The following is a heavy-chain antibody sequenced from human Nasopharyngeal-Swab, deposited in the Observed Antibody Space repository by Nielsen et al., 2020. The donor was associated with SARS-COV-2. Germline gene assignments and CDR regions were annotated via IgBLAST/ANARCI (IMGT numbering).Heavy chain of an antibody. J-gene: IGHJ6*03. CDR2: ITRSGNT. Sequence: GSLRLSCSLNGVSFSGYHWGWIRQSPGKILEWIGDITRSGNTNYNPALKSRVIMSVATSKDEFSLKLTSVTAADTAIYFCARFNNGGGIVPASYSFFMDVWGKGTSVAVSS. V-gene: IGHV4-34*01. CDR3: ARFNNGGGIVPASYSFFMDV. CDR1: GVSFSGYH. D-gene: IGHD2-2*01.